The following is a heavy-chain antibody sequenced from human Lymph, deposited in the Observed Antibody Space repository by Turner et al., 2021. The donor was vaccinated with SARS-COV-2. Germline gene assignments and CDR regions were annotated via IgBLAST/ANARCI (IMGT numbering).Heavy chain of an antibody. V-gene: IGHV4-39*01. CDR2: IYYSGST. CDR1: GGSISSSSYY. D-gene: IGHD2-8*01. Sequence: LQLQESGPGLVKPSETLSLTCTVPGGSISSSSYYGGWIRQPPGKGLEWIGSIYYSGSTYYNPSLKSRVTISVDTSKNQFSLKLSSVTAADTAVYYCARAPFIIVLMMYASGYFDNWGQGTLVTVSS. CDR3: ARAPFIIVLMMYASGYFDN. J-gene: IGHJ4*02.